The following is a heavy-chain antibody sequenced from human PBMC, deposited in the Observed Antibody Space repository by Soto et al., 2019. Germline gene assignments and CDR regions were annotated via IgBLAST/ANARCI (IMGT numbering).Heavy chain of an antibody. D-gene: IGHD6-6*01. V-gene: IGHV1-8*01. Sequence: ASVKVSCKASGYTFTSYDINWARQATGQGREWMGWMNPNSGNTGYAQKFQGRVTMTRNTSISTAYMELSSLRSEDTAVYYCARTSAARRFGWFDPWGQGALVTAPQ. CDR1: GYTFTSYD. CDR2: MNPNSGNT. CDR3: ARTSAARRFGWFDP. J-gene: IGHJ5*02.